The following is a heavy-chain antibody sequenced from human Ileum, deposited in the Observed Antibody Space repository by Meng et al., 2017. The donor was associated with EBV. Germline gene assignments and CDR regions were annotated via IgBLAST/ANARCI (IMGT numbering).Heavy chain of an antibody. J-gene: IGHJ4*02. CDR3: AKSGLGV. D-gene: IGHD2-8*01. Sequence: QVQLQESGPGLVKPSETLSLTCTVSGGSVSTSSWGGWVRQTPEKGLEWIGQVHHTGRSDFNPSLQSRVTMSVDKSKNQFSLNLNSVTAADTAVYYCAKSGLGVWGQGIRVTVSS. CDR1: GGSVSTSSW. CDR2: VHHTGRS. V-gene: IGHV4-4*02.